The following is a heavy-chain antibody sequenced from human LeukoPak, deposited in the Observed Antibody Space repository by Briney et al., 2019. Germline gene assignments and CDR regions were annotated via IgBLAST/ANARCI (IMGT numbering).Heavy chain of an antibody. CDR1: GLTVSSSY. CDR2: IYSGGTT. CDR3: ARGCSAVSCYAFDY. J-gene: IGHJ4*02. Sequence: GGSLRLSCAASGLTVSSSYMSWVRQAPGKGLECVSVIYSGGTTYYADSVKGRFTISRDNSKNTLYLQMNSLRAEDTAVYYCARGCSAVSCYAFDYWGQGTLVTVSS. D-gene: IGHD2-15*01. V-gene: IGHV3-53*01.